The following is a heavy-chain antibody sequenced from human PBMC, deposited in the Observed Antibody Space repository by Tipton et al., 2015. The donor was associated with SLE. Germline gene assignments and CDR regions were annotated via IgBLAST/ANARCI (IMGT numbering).Heavy chain of an antibody. CDR3: ARVYSSGWCAH. CDR2: IYHSGST. CDR1: GYSISSGYY. Sequence: TLSLTCAVSGYSISSGYYWGWIRQPPGKGLEWIGSIYHSGSTYYNPSIKSRVTISVDTSKNQFSLKLSSVTAADTAVYYCARVYSSGWCAHWGQGTLVTVSS. V-gene: IGHV4-38-2*01. D-gene: IGHD6-19*01. J-gene: IGHJ4*02.